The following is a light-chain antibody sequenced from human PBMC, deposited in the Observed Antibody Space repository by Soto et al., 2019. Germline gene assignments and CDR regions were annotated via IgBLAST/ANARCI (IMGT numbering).Light chain of an antibody. CDR1: QTISGW. CDR2: DAS. Sequence: DFQMTQGPSTLCGSVGDRVTITCRASQTISGWVDWYQQKPGKAPKLLSDDASTLKRAGPSRFSGSGAGTDFTLTISSLQPDAFATYSCQHYNRYSEAFGQGTKVEIK. CDR3: QHYNRYSEA. J-gene: IGKJ1*01. V-gene: IGKV1-5*03.